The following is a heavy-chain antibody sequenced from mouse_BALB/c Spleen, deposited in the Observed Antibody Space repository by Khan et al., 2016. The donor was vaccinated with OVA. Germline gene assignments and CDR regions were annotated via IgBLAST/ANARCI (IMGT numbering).Heavy chain of an antibody. CDR3: ARDRIDY. J-gene: IGHJ2*01. Sequence: VQLQESGAELAKPGASVKMSCKASGYTFSTYWIHWVKQRPGQGLEWIGYINTSSGYTYYNQTFNDKATLTTDKSYSTAYMQLSSLKSEDSAVYYCARDRIDYWGQGTTLTVSS. CDR2: INTSSGYT. D-gene: IGHD2-14*01. CDR1: GYTFSTYW. V-gene: IGHV1-7*01.